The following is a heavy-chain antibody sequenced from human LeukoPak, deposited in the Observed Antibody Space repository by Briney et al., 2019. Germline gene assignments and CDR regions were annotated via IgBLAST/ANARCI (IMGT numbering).Heavy chain of an antibody. V-gene: IGHV4-34*01. D-gene: IGHD2-15*01. Sequence: SETLSLNCAVYGGSFSGYYWSWIRQPPGKGLVWIGVINHSGSTNYNPSLKSRVTISVDTSKNQFSLKLNSVTAADTAVYYCARGALFRTGYCSGGSCQPSVLYNWFDPWGQGTLVTVSS. J-gene: IGHJ5*02. CDR2: INHSGST. CDR1: GGSFSGYY. CDR3: ARGALFRTGYCSGGSCQPSVLYNWFDP.